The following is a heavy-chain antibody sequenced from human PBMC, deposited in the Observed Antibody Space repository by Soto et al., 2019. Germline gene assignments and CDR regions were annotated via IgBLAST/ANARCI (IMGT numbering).Heavy chain of an antibody. V-gene: IGHV3-74*01. J-gene: IGHJ2*01. CDR3: ARDGNRSPTLGRVSAVATLVDSYFDL. Sequence: EVQLVESGGGLVQPGGSLRLSCAASGFTFSSYWMHWVRQAPGKGLVWVSRINSDGSSTSYADSVKGRFTISRDNAKNTLYLQMNSLRSEDTAVYYCARDGNRSPTLGRVSAVATLVDSYFDLWGRGTLVTVSS. CDR2: INSDGSST. D-gene: IGHD6-19*01. CDR1: GFTFSSYW.